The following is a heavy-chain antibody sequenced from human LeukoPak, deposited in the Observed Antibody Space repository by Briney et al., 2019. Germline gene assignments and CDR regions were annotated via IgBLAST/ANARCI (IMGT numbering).Heavy chain of an antibody. Sequence: SETLSLTCTVSGGSISSYYWSWIRQPPGKGLEWIGYIYYSGSTNYNPSLKSRVTISVDTSKNQFPLKLSSVTAADTAVYYCARGDYDLDYWGQGTLVTVSS. CDR2: IYYSGST. D-gene: IGHD5-12*01. CDR1: GGSISSYY. V-gene: IGHV4-59*01. CDR3: ARGDYDLDY. J-gene: IGHJ4*02.